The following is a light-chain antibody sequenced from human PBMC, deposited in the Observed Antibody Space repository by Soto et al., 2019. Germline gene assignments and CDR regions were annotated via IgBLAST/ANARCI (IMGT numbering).Light chain of an antibody. CDR3: QQRSN. J-gene: IGKJ5*01. CDR2: DAS. Sequence: EIVLTQSPATLSLSPGERATLSCRASQSVSSYLAWYQQKPGQAPRLLIYDASNRATGIPARFSGSGSGTDFTRTISSLEHEDFAVYYCQQRSNFGQGTRLEIK. V-gene: IGKV3-11*01. CDR1: QSVSSY.